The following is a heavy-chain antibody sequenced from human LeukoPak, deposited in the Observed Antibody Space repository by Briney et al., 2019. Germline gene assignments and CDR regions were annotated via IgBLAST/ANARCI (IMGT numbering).Heavy chain of an antibody. V-gene: IGHV1-46*01. CDR2: INPSGGST. D-gene: IGHD3-22*01. CDR1: GYSITSYF. Sequence: ASVKVSCKATGYSITSYFLHWVRQAPGQGLEWMGIINPSGGSTNYAQKFQGRVTMTRDTSTSTVYMELSSLRSEDTAVYYCARTNYNDSSAYYDCWGQGSLVTVSS. CDR3: ARTNYNDSSAYYDC. J-gene: IGHJ4*02.